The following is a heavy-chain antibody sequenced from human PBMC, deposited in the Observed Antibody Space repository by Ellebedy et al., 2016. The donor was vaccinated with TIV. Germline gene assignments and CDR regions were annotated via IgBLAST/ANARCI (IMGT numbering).Heavy chain of an antibody. CDR3: ARDGDQTFDY. V-gene: IGHV1-8*01. CDR2: MNPNSGIT. Sequence: AASVKVSRKASGYTFTNYDMNWVRQATGQGPEWMGWMNPNSGITDYAQKFQGRVTMTRTTSISTAYMELSSLRSEDTAVYYCARDGDQTFDYWGQGTLVTVSS. D-gene: IGHD4-17*01. J-gene: IGHJ4*02. CDR1: GYTFTNYD.